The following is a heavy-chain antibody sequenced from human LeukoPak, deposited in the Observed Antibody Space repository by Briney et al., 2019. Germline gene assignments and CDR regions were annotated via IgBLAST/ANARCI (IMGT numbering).Heavy chain of an antibody. CDR1: EFTFGSFA. V-gene: IGHV3-23*01. J-gene: IGHJ3*02. CDR3: AKCAQSYGNDAFDI. D-gene: IGHD3-16*01. Sequence: GGSLRLSCAASEFTFGSFAMSWVHQAPGKGLEWVSYIRGGGAVTHYADSVKGRFTVSRDNPKSTLYLQMNSLRAEDTAVYYCAKCAQSYGNDAFDIWGQGTMVTVSS. CDR2: IRGGGAVT.